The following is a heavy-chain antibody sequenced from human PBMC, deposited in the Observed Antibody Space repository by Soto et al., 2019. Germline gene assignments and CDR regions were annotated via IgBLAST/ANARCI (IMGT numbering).Heavy chain of an antibody. CDR3: ANDGSYYDSSGYYFSY. CDR2: ISYDGSNK. CDR1: GFTFSSYG. Sequence: GGSLRLSCAASGFTFSSYGMHWVRQAPGKGLEWVAVISYDGSNKYYADSVKGRFTISRDNSKNTLYLQMNSLRAEDTAVYYCANDGSYYDSSGYYFSYWGQGTLVTVSS. J-gene: IGHJ4*02. D-gene: IGHD3-22*01. V-gene: IGHV3-30*18.